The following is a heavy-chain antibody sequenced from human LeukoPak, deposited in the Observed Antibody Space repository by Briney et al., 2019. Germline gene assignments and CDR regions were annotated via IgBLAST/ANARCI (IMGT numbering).Heavy chain of an antibody. CDR3: ARDKSSSSSYYYYMDV. CDR2: IIPIFGTA. CDR1: GGTFSIYA. D-gene: IGHD6-6*01. V-gene: IGHV1-69*13. Sequence: VASVKVSCKASGGTFSIYAISWVRQAPGQGREWMGGIIPIFGTANYAQKFQGRVTITADESTSTAYMELSSLRSEDTAVYYCARDKSSSSSYYYYMDVWGKGTTVTVSS. J-gene: IGHJ6*03.